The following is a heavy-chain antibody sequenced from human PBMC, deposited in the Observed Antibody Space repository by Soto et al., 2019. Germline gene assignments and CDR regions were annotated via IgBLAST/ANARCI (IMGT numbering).Heavy chain of an antibody. CDR1: EFTFKNFA. V-gene: IGHV3-23*01. CDR3: AKDRGYDILTGPQGMDV. J-gene: IGHJ6*02. Sequence: PGGSLSLSCVASEFTFKNFAMSWVRQAPGKGLEWVSSITFNAGSTYYADSVKGRFTISRDNSKNTLYLQMNSLRAEDTAVYYCAKDRGYDILTGPQGMDVWGQGTTVTVSS. CDR2: ITFNAGST. D-gene: IGHD3-9*01.